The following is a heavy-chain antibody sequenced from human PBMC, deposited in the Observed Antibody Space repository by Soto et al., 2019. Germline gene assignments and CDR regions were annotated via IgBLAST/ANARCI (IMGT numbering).Heavy chain of an antibody. Sequence: QVQLVESGGGVVQPGRSLRLSCAASGFTFSSYGMHWVRQAPGKGLEWVAVIWYDGSNKYYADAVKGRFTISKDNSKNTLYLQINSLRAEDTAVYYCAREGEYCSGGSCYRYFDYWGQGTLVTVSS. CDR2: IWYDGSNK. V-gene: IGHV3-33*01. CDR3: AREGEYCSGGSCYRYFDY. J-gene: IGHJ4*02. D-gene: IGHD2-15*01. CDR1: GFTFSSYG.